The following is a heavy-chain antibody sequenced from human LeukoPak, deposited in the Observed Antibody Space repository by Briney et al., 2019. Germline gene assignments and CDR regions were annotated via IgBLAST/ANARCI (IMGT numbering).Heavy chain of an antibody. CDR1: GFTFSSYA. CDR3: ASSLSDWLVDY. CDR2: ISYDGSNK. Sequence: PGRSLRLSCAASGFTFSSYAMHWVRQAPGKGLEWVAVISYDGSNKYYADSVKGRFTISRDNSKNTLYLQMNSLRAEDTAVYYCASSLSDWLVDYWGQGTLVTVSS. D-gene: IGHD3-9*01. J-gene: IGHJ4*02. V-gene: IGHV3-30-3*01.